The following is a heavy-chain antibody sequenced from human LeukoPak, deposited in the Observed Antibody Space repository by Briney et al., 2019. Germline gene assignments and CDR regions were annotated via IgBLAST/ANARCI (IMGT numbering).Heavy chain of an antibody. D-gene: IGHD4-17*01. CDR3: ARGSRYGDYRDYFDY. Sequence: GGSLRLSCAASGFTFSSYGMHWVRQAPGKGLEWVAVIWYDGSNKYYADSVKGRFTISRDNSKNTLYLQMNSLRAEDTAVYYFARGSRYGDYRDYFDYWGQGTLVTVSS. CDR1: GFTFSSYG. V-gene: IGHV3-33*01. J-gene: IGHJ4*02. CDR2: IWYDGSNK.